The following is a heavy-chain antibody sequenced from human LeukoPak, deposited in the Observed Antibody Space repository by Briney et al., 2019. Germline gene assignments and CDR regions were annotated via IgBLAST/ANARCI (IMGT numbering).Heavy chain of an antibody. D-gene: IGHD2-15*01. V-gene: IGHV3-30*04. CDR2: ISYDGSNK. CDR3: ARDLHCSGGSCYAKPTYCFDY. Sequence: GGSLRLSCAASGFTFSSYAMHWVRQAPGKGLEWVAVISYDGSNKYYADSVKGRFTISRDNSKNTLYLQMNSLRAEDTAVYYCARDLHCSGGSCYAKPTYCFDYWGQGTLVTVSS. CDR1: GFTFSSYA. J-gene: IGHJ4*02.